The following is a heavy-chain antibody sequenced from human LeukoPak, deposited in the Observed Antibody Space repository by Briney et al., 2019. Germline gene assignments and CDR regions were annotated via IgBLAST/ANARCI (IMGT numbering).Heavy chain of an antibody. V-gene: IGHV3-33*01. CDR3: ARDRVDYYYYYGMDV. CDR2: IWYDGSNK. CDR1: GSTFSSYG. D-gene: IGHD3-10*01. J-gene: IGHJ6*02. Sequence: GRSLRLSCAASGSTFSSYGMHWVRQAPGKGLEWVAVIWYDGSNKYYADSVKGRFTISRDNSKNTLYLQMNSLRAEDTAVYYCARDRVDYYYYYGMDVWGQGTTVTVSS.